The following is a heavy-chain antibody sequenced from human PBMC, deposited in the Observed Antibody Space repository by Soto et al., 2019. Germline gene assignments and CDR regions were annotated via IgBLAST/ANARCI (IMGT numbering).Heavy chain of an antibody. J-gene: IGHJ4*02. Sequence: PGGSLRLSCAASGFTFSSYGMHWVRQAPGKGLEWVAVIWYDGSNKYYADSVKGRFTISRDNSKNTLYLQMNSLRAEDTAVYYCARERRHSGITMIVVVIFLLVSCPLFDYWGQGTLVTVSS. CDR1: GFTFSSYG. D-gene: IGHD3-22*01. CDR2: IWYDGSNK. V-gene: IGHV3-33*01. CDR3: ARERRHSGITMIVVVIFLLVSCPLFDY.